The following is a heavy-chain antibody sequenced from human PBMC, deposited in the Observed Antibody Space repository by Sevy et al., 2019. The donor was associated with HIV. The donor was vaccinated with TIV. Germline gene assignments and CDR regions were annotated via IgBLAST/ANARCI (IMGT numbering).Heavy chain of an antibody. CDR2: IIPIFGTK. J-gene: IGHJ4*02. V-gene: IGHV1-69*13. D-gene: IGHD1-26*01. CDR3: AQAAQVTMTVAVGYFEY. Sequence: ASVKVSCKAFGGTFNKYPFIWVRQAPGQGLEWMGGIIPIFGTKNYAQKFQGRVTITADEYRNNVYMQLSSLTSEDTAVYGCAQAAQVTMTVAVGYFEYWGQGTLVTVSS. CDR1: GGTFNKYP.